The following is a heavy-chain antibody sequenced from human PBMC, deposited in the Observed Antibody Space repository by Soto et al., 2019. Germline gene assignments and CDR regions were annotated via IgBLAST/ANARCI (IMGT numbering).Heavy chain of an antibody. J-gene: IGHJ3*02. D-gene: IGHD3-22*01. V-gene: IGHV1-8*01. CDR1: GYTFTSYD. CDR2: MNPNSGNT. CDR3: ARVCYDSSGYYIDAFDI. Sequence: ASVKVSCKASGYTFTSYDINWVRQATGQGLEWMGWMNPNSGNTGYAQKFQGRVTMTGNTSISTAYMELSSLRSEDTAVYYCARVCYDSSGYYIDAFDIWGQGTMVTVSS.